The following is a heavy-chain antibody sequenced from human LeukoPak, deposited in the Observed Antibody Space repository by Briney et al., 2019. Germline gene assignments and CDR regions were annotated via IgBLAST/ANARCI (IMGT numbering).Heavy chain of an antibody. Sequence: GRSLLLSCAASGFTFDDYAMHWVRQAPGKGLEWVSGISWNSGSICYADSVKGRFTISRDNAKNSLYLQMNSLRAEDTALYYCASSSSSDYYYYGMDVWGQGTTVTVSS. CDR3: ASSSSSDYYYYGMDV. V-gene: IGHV3-9*01. J-gene: IGHJ6*02. D-gene: IGHD6-6*01. CDR1: GFTFDDYA. CDR2: ISWNSGSI.